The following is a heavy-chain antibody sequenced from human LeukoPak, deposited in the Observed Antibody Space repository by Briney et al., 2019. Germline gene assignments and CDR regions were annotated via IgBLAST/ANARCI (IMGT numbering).Heavy chain of an antibody. CDR2: IYYSGST. CDR1: GGSISSYY. V-gene: IGHV4-59*01. J-gene: IGHJ4*02. CDR3: ARAVALYFDY. Sequence: PSETLSLTCNVSGGSISSYYWSWIWQPPGKGLEWIGYIYYSGSTNYNPSLKSRVTISLDTSKNQFSLKLSSVTAADTAVYYCARAVALYFDYWGQGTLVTVSS. D-gene: IGHD6-19*01.